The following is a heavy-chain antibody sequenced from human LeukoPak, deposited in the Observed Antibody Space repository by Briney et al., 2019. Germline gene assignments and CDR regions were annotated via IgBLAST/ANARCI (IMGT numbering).Heavy chain of an antibody. D-gene: IGHD2-2*01. CDR2: IRSQAYGGTI. V-gene: IGHV3-49*04. CDR1: GFTFGHYA. CDR3: ARGGDFGVPAPLGIDAFDI. J-gene: IGHJ3*02. Sequence: PGGSLRLSCTGSGFTFGHYALAWVRQAPGKGLEWLGFIRSQAYGGTIEYAASVKGRFSISRDNSKSIADLQINSPKTEDTAVYYCARGGDFGVPAPLGIDAFDIWGQGTMVTVSS.